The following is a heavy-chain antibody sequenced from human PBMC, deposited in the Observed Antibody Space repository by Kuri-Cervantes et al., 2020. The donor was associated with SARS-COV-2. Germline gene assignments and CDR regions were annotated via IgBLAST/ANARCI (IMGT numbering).Heavy chain of an antibody. Sequence: SGTLSLTWDVSGDSMSSTYRSCIRQPPGRGLEWIGFVHYSGTTSYSPSLKSRVTMSVDTSKNHFSLKLSSVTTADTAVYYCARGGWSLDCWGQVTLVTVSS. J-gene: IGHJ4*02. V-gene: IGHV4-59*01. D-gene: IGHD6-19*01. CDR3: ARGGWSLDC. CDR2: VHYSGTT. CDR1: GDSMSSTY.